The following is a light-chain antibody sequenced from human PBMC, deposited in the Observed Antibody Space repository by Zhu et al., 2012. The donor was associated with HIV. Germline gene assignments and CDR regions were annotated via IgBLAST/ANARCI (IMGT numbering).Light chain of an antibody. Sequence: DIVLTQSPDTLSLSPGERATLSCRASQSVSSTYLAWYQQKPGQTPRLLIFGAATRATGVPDRFSGTGFGTDFTLTINRLEPEDFAVYYCQQYGSSITFGQGTRLEIK. CDR1: QSVSSTY. J-gene: IGKJ5*01. CDR2: GAA. V-gene: IGKV3-20*01. CDR3: QQYGSSIT.